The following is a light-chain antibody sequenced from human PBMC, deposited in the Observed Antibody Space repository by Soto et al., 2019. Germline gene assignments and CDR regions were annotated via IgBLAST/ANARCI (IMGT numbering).Light chain of an antibody. Sequence: EMVLTQSPGTLSLSPGERATLSCRASQSVSSQLAWYQQKPGQSPRLFIYGASSRATGIPDRFTGSGSGTDFTLTISRLEPEDFAVYYCQQYDTSVVTFGQGTRLEIK. CDR3: QQYDTSVVT. V-gene: IGKV3-20*01. J-gene: IGKJ5*01. CDR1: QSVSSQ. CDR2: GAS.